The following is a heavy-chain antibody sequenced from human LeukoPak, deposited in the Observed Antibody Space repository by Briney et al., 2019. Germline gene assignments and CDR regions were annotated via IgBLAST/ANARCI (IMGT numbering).Heavy chain of an antibody. V-gene: IGHV3-74*01. CDR1: GFTFSAFV. CDR3: AKSDWFDP. J-gene: IGHJ5*02. Sequence: GSLRLSCAASGFTFSAFVVNWVRQAPGKGLVWVARSRYDGSTTFYAESVKGRFTISRDNARNTLYLQMNSLRVDDTAVYYCAKSDWFDPWGRGTLVTVSS. CDR2: SRYDGSTT.